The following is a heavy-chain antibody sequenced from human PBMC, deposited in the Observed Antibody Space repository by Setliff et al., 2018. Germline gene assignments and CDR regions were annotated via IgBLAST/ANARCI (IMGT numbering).Heavy chain of an antibody. Sequence: GASVKVSCKASGYTFTAYYIHWVRQAPGQGLEWMGGTIPIFGTTNYAQKFQGRVTIITDESTNTAYMELSSLRSDDTAMYFCARFGGSCSSSSCYASDLWGQGTMVTVSS. J-gene: IGHJ3*01. D-gene: IGHD2-2*01. CDR3: ARFGGSCSSSSCYASDL. V-gene: IGHV1-69*05. CDR2: TIPIFGTT. CDR1: GYTFTAYY.